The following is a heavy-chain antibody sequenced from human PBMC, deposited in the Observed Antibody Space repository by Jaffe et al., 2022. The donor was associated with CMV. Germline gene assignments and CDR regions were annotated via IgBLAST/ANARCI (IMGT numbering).Heavy chain of an antibody. V-gene: IGHV5-10-1*03. Sequence: EVQLVQSGAEVKKPGESLRISCKGSGYSFTSYWISWVRQMPGKGLEWMGRIDPSDSYTNYSPSFQGHVTISADKSISTAYLQWSSLKASDTAMYYCARLGKGIMVRGRQDYYYYYYMDVWGKGTTVTVSS. CDR3: ARLGKGIMVRGRQDYYYYYYMDV. J-gene: IGHJ6*03. CDR2: IDPSDSYT. CDR1: GYSFTSYW. D-gene: IGHD3-10*01.